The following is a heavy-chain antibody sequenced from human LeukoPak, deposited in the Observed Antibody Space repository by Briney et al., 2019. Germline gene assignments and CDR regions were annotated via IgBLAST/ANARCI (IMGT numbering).Heavy chain of an antibody. CDR1: GFTFSGYW. D-gene: IGHD3-22*01. V-gene: IGHV3-7*01. J-gene: IGHJ4*02. CDR2: IKQDGSEK. CDR3: ARDYYDSSGYYWGGY. Sequence: PGGSLGLSWAASGFTFSGYWRTGFRQAPGKGREGGANIKQDGSEKNYVDSVKGRFTISRDNAKNSLYLQMNSLRAEDTAVYYCARDYYDSSGYYWGGYWGQGTLVTVSS.